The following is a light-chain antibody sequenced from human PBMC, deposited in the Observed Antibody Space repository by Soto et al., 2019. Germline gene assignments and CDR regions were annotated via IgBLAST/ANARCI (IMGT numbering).Light chain of an antibody. CDR2: DVT. J-gene: IGLJ3*02. CDR1: SNDVGGYKF. V-gene: IGLV2-14*03. Sequence: QSALTQPASVYGSPGQSITISCSGTSNDVGGYKFVSWYQQHPGKAPKLLIYDVTVRPSGVSNRFSGSKSGNTASLTISGLQAEDEADYYCMSYTNTVAWVFGGGTKLTVL. CDR3: MSYTNTVAWV.